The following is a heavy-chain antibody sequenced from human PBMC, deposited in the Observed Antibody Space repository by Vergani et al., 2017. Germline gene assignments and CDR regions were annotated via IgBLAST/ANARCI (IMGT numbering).Heavy chain of an antibody. Sequence: EVQLVESGGGLVQRGGSLRLSCAASGFTFSSYSMNWVRQAPGKGLEWVSYISSSSSPIYYADSVQGRFTIPRDNAKNSLYLQMNSLRAEDTAVYYCVKDHMGASFVGTNHNDYWGQGTLVTVSS. CDR3: VKDHMGASFVGTNHNDY. CDR1: GFTFSSYS. V-gene: IGHV3-48*01. J-gene: IGHJ4*02. D-gene: IGHD1-26*01. CDR2: ISSSSSPI.